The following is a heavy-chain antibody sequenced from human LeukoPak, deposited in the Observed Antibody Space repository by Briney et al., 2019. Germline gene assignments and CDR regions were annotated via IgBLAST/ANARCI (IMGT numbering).Heavy chain of an antibody. Sequence: GGSLRLSCAASGFTVSSNYMSWVRQAPGKGLEWVSVIVGSLGSTYYADSVKGRFTISRDNSKNTLFLQMNSLRADDTAIYYCAKHVGAYYFDYWGQGTLVTVSS. V-gene: IGHV3-23*01. J-gene: IGHJ4*02. CDR1: GFTVSSNY. D-gene: IGHD3-16*01. CDR3: AKHVGAYYFDY. CDR2: IVGSLGST.